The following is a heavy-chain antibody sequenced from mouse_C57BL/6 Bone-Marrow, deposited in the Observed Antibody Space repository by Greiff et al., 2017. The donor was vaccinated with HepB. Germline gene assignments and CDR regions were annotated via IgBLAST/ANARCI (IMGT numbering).Heavy chain of an antibody. V-gene: IGHV1-81*01. CDR3: ASRLLRGDY. CDR2: IYPRSGNT. D-gene: IGHD1-1*01. Sequence: VQGVESGAELARPGASVKLSCKASGYTFTSYGISWVKQRTGQGLEWIGEIYPRSGNTYYNEKFKGKATLTADKSSSTAYMELRSLTSEDSAVYFCASRLLRGDYWGQGTTLTVSS. J-gene: IGHJ2*01. CDR1: GYTFTSYG.